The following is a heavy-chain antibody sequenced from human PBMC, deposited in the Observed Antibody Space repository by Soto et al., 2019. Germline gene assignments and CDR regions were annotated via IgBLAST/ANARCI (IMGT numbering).Heavy chain of an antibody. CDR3: SRSSGIVVVPAAIWWFDP. J-gene: IGHJ5*02. D-gene: IGHD2-2*01. Sequence: SVTLCLTCAVDDGTFSGFYWSWIRQTPGKGLEWIGEINHSGSTNYNPSLKSRVTISVDTSKNQFSLKLSSVTAADTAVYYCSRSSGIVVVPAAIWWFDPWGQGTLVTVSS. CDR1: DGTFSGFY. V-gene: IGHV4-34*01. CDR2: INHSGST.